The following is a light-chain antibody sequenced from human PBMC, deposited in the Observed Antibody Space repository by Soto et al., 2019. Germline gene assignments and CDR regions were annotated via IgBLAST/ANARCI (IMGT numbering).Light chain of an antibody. CDR1: QSVTIN. CDR3: QKYDNWPPLT. V-gene: IGKV3-15*01. Sequence: EIVMTQSPATLSVSPGERATLSCRASQSVTINLAWYQQKPGQAPRLLIYGASTRATGIPDRFSGSGSGTEFTLTISSLQSEDFAVYYCQKYDNWPPLTFGGGTKVDIK. CDR2: GAS. J-gene: IGKJ4*01.